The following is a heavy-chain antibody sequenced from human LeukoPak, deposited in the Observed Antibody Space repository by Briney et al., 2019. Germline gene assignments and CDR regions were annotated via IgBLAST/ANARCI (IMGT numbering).Heavy chain of an antibody. D-gene: IGHD5-12*01. CDR2: ISFDGNNK. J-gene: IGHJ4*02. Sequence: GGSLRLSCAASGFTFSSYAIHWVRQGPGKGLEWVAVISFDGNNKYYADSVKGRFTISRDNSKNTLSLQMNSLRPEDTAVYYCARDRGVATMDHWGQGTLVTVSS. CDR1: GFTFSSYA. CDR3: ARDRGVATMDH. V-gene: IGHV3-30*14.